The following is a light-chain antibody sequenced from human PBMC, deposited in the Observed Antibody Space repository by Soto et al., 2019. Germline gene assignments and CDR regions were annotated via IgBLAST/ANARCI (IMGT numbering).Light chain of an antibody. V-gene: IGLV6-57*04. CDR2: EDN. CDR1: SGSIASNY. J-gene: IGLJ7*01. CDR3: QSYHSRKSRAV. Sequence: NFMLTQPHSVSESPGKTVTISCTRSSGSIASNYVQWYQQRPGSAPTTVIYEDNQRPSGVPDRFSGSIDSYSNSASLTSSGLKTEDEANYYCQSYHSRKSRAVCGGGTQLHVL.